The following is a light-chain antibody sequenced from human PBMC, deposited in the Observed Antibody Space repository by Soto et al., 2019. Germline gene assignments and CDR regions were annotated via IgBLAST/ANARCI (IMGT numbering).Light chain of an antibody. CDR2: AAS. CDR3: QQYRDGRPQ. CDR1: QSVXSY. Sequence: IVLTQSPATLSLSPGERATLSCRASQSVXSYLAWYQQKPGQAPSFFXDAASSRATGSPDRFSGSGSGTEFTLTISSLHSEDFAVYYFQQYRDGRPQFGQGTKVDIK. J-gene: IGKJ1*01. V-gene: IGKV3-11*01.